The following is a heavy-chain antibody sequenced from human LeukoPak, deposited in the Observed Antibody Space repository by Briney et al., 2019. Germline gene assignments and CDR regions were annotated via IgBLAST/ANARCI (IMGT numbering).Heavy chain of an antibody. CDR2: FDPEDGET. Sequence: ASVKVSCKVSGYTLTELSLHWVRQAPGKGLEWMGGFDPEDGETIYAQKFQGRVTMTRNTSISTAYMELSSLRSEDTAVYYCASDYYYDSSGYYAAFDIWGQGTMVTVSS. CDR3: ASDYYYDSSGYYAAFDI. J-gene: IGHJ3*02. V-gene: IGHV1-24*01. D-gene: IGHD3-22*01. CDR1: GYTLTELS.